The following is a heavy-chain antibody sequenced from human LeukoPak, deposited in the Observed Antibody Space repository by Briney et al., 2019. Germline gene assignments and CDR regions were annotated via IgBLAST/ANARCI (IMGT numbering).Heavy chain of an antibody. V-gene: IGHV4-4*07. CDR3: ARVDRIQLWFYYFDY. D-gene: IGHD5-18*01. CDR1: GGSISSYY. CDR2: IYTSGST. J-gene: IGHJ4*02. Sequence: SETLSLTCTVSGGSISSYYWSWIRQPAGKGLEWIGRIYTSGSTNYNPSLKSRVTMSVDTSKNQFSLQLSSVTAADTAVYYCARVDRIQLWFYYFDYWGQGTLVTVSS.